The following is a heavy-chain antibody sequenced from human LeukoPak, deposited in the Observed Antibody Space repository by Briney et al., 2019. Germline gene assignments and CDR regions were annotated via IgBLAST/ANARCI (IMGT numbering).Heavy chain of an antibody. CDR1: GGSISSYY. CDR2: IYTSGST. V-gene: IGHV4-4*07. J-gene: IGHJ6*03. CDR3: ARVRSYNYYYYMDV. Sequence: PSETLSLTCTVSGGSISSYYWSWIRQPAGKGLEWIGRIYTSGSTNYNPSLKSRVTMSVDTSKNQFSLKLSSVTAADTAVYYCARVRSYNYYYYMDVWGEGTTVTVSS. D-gene: IGHD1-26*01.